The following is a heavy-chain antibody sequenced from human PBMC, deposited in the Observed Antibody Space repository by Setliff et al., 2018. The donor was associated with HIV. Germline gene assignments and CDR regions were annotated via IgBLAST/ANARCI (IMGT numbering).Heavy chain of an antibody. CDR3: ARGGIVVVPAAIVAFDI. J-gene: IGHJ3*02. CDR2: INHSGST. CDR1: GGSFSGYY. V-gene: IGHV4-34*01. D-gene: IGHD2-2*02. Sequence: KPSETLSLTCAVYGGSFSGYYWSWIRQPPGKGLEWIGEINHSGSTNYNPSLKSRVTISVDTSKNQFSLKLSSVTAADTAVYYCARGGIVVVPAAIVAFDIWGQGTMVTVSS.